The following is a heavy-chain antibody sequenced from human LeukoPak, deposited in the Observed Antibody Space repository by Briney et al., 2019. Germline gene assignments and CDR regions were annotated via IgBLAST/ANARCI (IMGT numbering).Heavy chain of an antibody. J-gene: IGHJ4*02. D-gene: IGHD5-12*01. CDR3: ARGGGYSGYDSHFDY. CDR1: GGSNSSHY. V-gene: IGHV4-59*11. CDR2: IYYSGST. Sequence: PSETLTLTCTVSGGSNSSHYWSWIRQLPGKGLEWIGYIYYSGSTNYNPSLKSRVTISVDTSKNQFSLKLSSVTAADTAVYYCARGGGYSGYDSHFDYWGQGTLVTVSS.